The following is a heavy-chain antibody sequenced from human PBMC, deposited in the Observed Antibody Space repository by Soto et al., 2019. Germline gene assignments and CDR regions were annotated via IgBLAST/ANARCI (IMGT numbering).Heavy chain of an antibody. CDR2: ISYMSTT. D-gene: IGHD3-22*01. Sequence: LSLTCTVSGGAMNKYYWSWLRQAPGKGLQYMGYISYMSTTNYNPSLKSRVTISVDTSKNQFSLKLTSVTAADTALYYCTKSGGGSVNPGYYGGDYDSCGRRTLVT. CDR1: GGAMNKYY. V-gene: IGHV4-59*01. J-gene: IGHJ4*02. CDR3: TKSGGGSVNPGYYGGDYDS.